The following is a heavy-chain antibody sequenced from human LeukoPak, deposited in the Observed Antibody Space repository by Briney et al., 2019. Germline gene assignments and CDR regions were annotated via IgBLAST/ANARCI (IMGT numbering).Heavy chain of an antibody. D-gene: IGHD3-22*01. J-gene: IGHJ4*02. CDR2: IYVSGST. CDR1: GGSISAYY. V-gene: IGHV4-4*07. CDR3: ARTYYYDSSGYYPGYFDY. Sequence: ASETLSLTCTVSGGSISAYYWSWIRQPAGKGLEWIGRIYVSGSTNYNPSLKSRGTMSLDTSKNQFSLKLSSVTAADTAVYYCARTYYYDSSGYYPGYFDYWGQGTLVTVSS.